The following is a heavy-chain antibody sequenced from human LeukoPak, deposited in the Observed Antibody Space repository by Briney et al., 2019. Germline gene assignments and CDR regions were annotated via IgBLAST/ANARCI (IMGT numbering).Heavy chain of an antibody. CDR3: ARAGGCSSTSCYTFDY. V-gene: IGHV4-38-2*02. CDR2: IYHSGST. J-gene: IGHJ4*02. CDR1: GYSISSGYY. Sequence: SETLSLTCTVSGYSISSGYYWGWIRPPPGKGLEWIGSIYHSGSTYYNPSLKSRVTISVDTSKNQFSLKLSSVTAADTAVYYCARAGGCSSTSCYTFDYWSQGTLVTVSS. D-gene: IGHD2-2*02.